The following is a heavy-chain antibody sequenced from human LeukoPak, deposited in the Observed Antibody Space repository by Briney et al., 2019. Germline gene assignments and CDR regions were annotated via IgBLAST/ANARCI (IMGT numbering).Heavy chain of an antibody. CDR2: ISYDGSNK. Sequence: PGGSLRLCCAASGFTFSSYAMHWVRQAPGKGLEWVAVISYDGSNKYYADSVKGRFTISRDNSKNTLSLQMNSLRAEDTAVYYCAREGYGDYHALGYWGQGTLVTVSS. D-gene: IGHD4-17*01. V-gene: IGHV3-30*04. CDR3: AREGYGDYHALGY. CDR1: GFTFSSYA. J-gene: IGHJ4*02.